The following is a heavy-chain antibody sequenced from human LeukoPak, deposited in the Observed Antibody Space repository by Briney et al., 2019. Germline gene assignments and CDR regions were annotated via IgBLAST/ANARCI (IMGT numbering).Heavy chain of an antibody. J-gene: IGHJ4*02. D-gene: IGHD3-22*01. Sequence: SETLSPTCTVSGGSISSTSYYWGWIRQPPGKGLEWIGYIYYSGSTNYNPSLKSRVTISVDTSKNQFSLKLSSVTAADTAVYYCARKHRYYYDSSDVDYWGQGTLVTVSS. V-gene: IGHV4-61*05. CDR3: ARKHRYYYDSSDVDY. CDR1: GGSISSTSYY. CDR2: IYYSGST.